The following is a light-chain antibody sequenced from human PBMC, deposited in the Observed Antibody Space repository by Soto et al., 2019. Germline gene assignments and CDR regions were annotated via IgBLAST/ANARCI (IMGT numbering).Light chain of an antibody. CDR1: QDITNS. CDR2: DAS. V-gene: IGKV1-33*01. Sequence: DIQMTQSPSSLSASVGDRVTITCQASQDITNSLNWYQQKPGKAPKVLIYDASILETGVPSRFSGSGSRTDFTFTISSLQPEDVSTYDCQQYDNLPLTFGPGTTVDIE. CDR3: QQYDNLPLT. J-gene: IGKJ3*01.